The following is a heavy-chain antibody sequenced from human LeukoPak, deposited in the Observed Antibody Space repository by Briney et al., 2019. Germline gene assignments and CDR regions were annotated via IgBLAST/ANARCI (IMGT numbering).Heavy chain of an antibody. Sequence: EASVTLSCKASGYTFTGYYMHWVRQAPGQGLEWMGWINPNSGGTNYAKKFQGWVTMTRDTSISAAYMELSRLRSDDTAVYYCARDQGIAAAGKGMDVWGKGTTVTVSS. CDR2: INPNSGGT. CDR1: GYTFTGYY. V-gene: IGHV1-2*04. D-gene: IGHD6-13*01. J-gene: IGHJ6*04. CDR3: ARDQGIAAAGKGMDV.